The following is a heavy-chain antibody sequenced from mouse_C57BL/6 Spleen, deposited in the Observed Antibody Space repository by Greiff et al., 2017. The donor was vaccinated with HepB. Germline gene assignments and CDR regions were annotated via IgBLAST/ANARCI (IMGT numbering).Heavy chain of an antibody. CDR3: ARWGSYYDAMDY. V-gene: IGHV1-82*01. CDR2: IYPGDGDT. J-gene: IGHJ4*01. D-gene: IGHD2-12*01. CDR1: GYAFSSSW. Sequence: VQLQQSGPELVKPGASVKISCKASGYAFSSSWMNWVKQRPGKGLEWIGRIYPGDGDTNYNGKFKGKATLTADKSSSTAYMQLSSLTSEDSAVYFCARWGSYYDAMDYWGQGTSVTVSS.